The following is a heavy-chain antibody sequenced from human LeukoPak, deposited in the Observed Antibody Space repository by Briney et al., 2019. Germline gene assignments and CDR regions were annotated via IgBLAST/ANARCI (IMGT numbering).Heavy chain of an antibody. CDR1: GYTFTNHY. D-gene: IGHD3-22*01. V-gene: IGHV1-18*01. Sequence: GASVKVSCKASGYTFTNHYISWVRQAPGKGLEWMGRISAYNGNRNYAQKMQGRVTMTTDTSTSTAYMELRSLESDDTAVYYCARDRYFYDTTPPRGFDYWGQGTLVTVSS. CDR2: ISAYNGNR. J-gene: IGHJ4*02. CDR3: ARDRYFYDTTPPRGFDY.